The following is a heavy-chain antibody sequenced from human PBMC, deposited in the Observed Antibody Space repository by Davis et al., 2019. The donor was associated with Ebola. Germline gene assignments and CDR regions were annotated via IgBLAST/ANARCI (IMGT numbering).Heavy chain of an antibody. V-gene: IGHV3-33*01. J-gene: IGHJ6*04. CDR2: ISYDGSSK. Sequence: GGSLRLSCAASGFTVSSFGMHWVRQAPGKALEWMAIISYDGSSKYYADSVKGRFTISRDNSKNTLYLQLNSLRAEDTAVYYCSREVRGGFSPMDLWGTGTTVTVSS. CDR1: GFTVSSFG. D-gene: IGHD5-18*01. CDR3: SREVRGGFSPMDL.